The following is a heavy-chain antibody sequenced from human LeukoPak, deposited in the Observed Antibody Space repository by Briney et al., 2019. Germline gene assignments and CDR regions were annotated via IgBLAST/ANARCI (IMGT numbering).Heavy chain of an antibody. CDR1: GGSFSGYY. J-gene: IGHJ3*02. V-gene: IGHV4-34*01. D-gene: IGHD2-15*01. CDR3: ARRAVVAPHPQDAFDI. CDR2: INHRGST. Sequence: PSETLSLTCGVHGGSFSGYYWRWIRQTPQKGLEWLGEINHRGSTNHNPSLKSRGTLSVDKSNKQFSLKVLSVTAADTALYYCARRAVVAPHPQDAFDIWGQGTTVIVSS.